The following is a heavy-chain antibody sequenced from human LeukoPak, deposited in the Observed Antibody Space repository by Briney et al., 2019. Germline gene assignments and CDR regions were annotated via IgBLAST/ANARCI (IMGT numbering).Heavy chain of an antibody. V-gene: IGHV1-2*02. CDR1: GYTFTGYY. Sequence: GASVKVSCKASGYTFTGYYMHWVRQAPGQGLEWMGWINPNSGGTNYAQKFQGRVTMTRDTSISTAYMELSRLRSDDTAVYYCATVPDILTGYYSWYYFDYWGQGTLVTVSS. J-gene: IGHJ4*02. CDR3: ATVPDILTGYYSWYYFDY. D-gene: IGHD3-9*01. CDR2: INPNSGGT.